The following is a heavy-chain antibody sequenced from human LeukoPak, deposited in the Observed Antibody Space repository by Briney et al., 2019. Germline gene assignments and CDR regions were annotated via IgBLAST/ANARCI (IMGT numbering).Heavy chain of an antibody. CDR1: GFTFSNYW. J-gene: IGHJ4*02. Sequence: GGSLRLSCAASGFTFSNYWMHWVRQAPGKGLDWVSAISGSGVSTYYADSVKGRFTISRDNSKNTLYLQMNSLRAEDTAVYYCAKRGMTTIKEGFDYWGQGTLVTVSS. CDR3: AKRGMTTIKEGFDY. D-gene: IGHD5-24*01. V-gene: IGHV3-23*01. CDR2: ISGSGVST.